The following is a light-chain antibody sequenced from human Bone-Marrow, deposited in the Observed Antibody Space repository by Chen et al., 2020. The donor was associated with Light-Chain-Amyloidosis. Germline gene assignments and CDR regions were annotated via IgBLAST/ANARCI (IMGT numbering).Light chain of an antibody. CDR3: QSYQGSSQGV. J-gene: IGLJ3*02. CDR1: SGSIATNY. CDR2: EDD. V-gene: IGLV6-57*01. Sequence: NFMLTQPHSVSESPGKTVIISCTRSSGSIATNYVQWYQQRPGSSPTTVIYEDDQRPSGVPDRFSGSIEGSSNAASRTISGLTTEDEADYYCQSYQGSSQGVFGGGTKLTVL.